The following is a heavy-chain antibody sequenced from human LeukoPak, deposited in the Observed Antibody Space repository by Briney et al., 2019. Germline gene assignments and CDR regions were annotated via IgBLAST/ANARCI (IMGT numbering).Heavy chain of an antibody. CDR1: GYSFTSYW. CDR3: ARRRGVAHDAFEI. D-gene: IGHD2-21*01. CDR2: IYPRDSHT. V-gene: IGHV5-51*01. Sequence: GESLKISCKGSGYSFTSYWIGWVRQIPGKGLEWMGIIYPRDSHTRYTPSFQGQVTISVDKSISTAYLQWSSLKASDTAMYYCARRRGVAHDAFEIWGQGTMVSVSS. J-gene: IGHJ3*02.